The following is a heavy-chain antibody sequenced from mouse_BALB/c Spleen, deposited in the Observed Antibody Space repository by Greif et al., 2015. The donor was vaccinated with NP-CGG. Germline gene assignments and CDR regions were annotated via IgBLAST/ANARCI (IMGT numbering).Heavy chain of an antibody. CDR3: ARWAYGNFRYYAMDY. CDR2: IYPGGGST. V-gene: IGHV1-77*01. Sequence: VQLQESGPELVKPGASVKMSCKASGYTFTDYVISWVKQRAGQGLEWIGEIYPGGGSTYYNEKFKGKATLTADKSSNTAYMQLSSLTSEDSAVYFCARWAYGNFRYYAMDYWGQGTSVTVSS. J-gene: IGHJ4*01. CDR1: GYTFTDYV. D-gene: IGHD2-10*02.